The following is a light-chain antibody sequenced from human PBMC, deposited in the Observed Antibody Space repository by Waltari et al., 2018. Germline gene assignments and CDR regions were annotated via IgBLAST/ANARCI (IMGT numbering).Light chain of an antibody. CDR3: SSHTTSSTLV. CDR2: DVT. V-gene: IGLV2-14*03. CDR1: SDAVGRYKL. Sequence: QSALTQPASVSGSPGQSITISCPGRSDAVGRYKLVSWYQQHPGKAPKLLIFDVTARPSGVSDRFSGSKSGNTASLTISGLQPEDEADYYCSSHTTSSTLVFGGGTRVTVL. J-gene: IGLJ2*01.